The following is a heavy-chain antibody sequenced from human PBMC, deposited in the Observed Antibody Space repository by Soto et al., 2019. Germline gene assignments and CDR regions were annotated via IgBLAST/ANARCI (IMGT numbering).Heavy chain of an antibody. Sequence: ASVKGYCKASGYTFTGDYMHWVRQAPGQGLEWMGIINPSGGSTSYAQKFQGRVTMTRDTSTSTVYMELSSLRSEDTAVYYCARPGINYDSSGVFAYWGQGTLVTVSS. CDR1: GYTFTGDY. V-gene: IGHV1-46*01. D-gene: IGHD3-22*01. J-gene: IGHJ4*02. CDR2: INPSGGST. CDR3: ARPGINYDSSGVFAY.